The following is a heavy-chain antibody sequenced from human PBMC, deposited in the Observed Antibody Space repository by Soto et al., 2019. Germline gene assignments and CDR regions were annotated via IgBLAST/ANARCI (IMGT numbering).Heavy chain of an antibody. J-gene: IGHJ3*02. CDR2: LIHGGST. V-gene: IGHV4-34*12. CDR1: GSSLGVFH. D-gene: IGHD3-16*01. Sequence: SETLSLTCALYGSSLGVFHWTWIRQPPGKGLEWIGELIHGGSTTYNPSLKSRVTFSLDTSKSQFSLHLLSVTAADTAVYYCARSPLTYDYVRQTWSEVGDSFDIWGRGTLVTVSS. CDR3: ARSPLTYDYVRQTWSEVGDSFDI.